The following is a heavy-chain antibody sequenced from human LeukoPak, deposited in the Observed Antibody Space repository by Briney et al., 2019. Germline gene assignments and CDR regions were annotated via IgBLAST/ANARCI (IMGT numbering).Heavy chain of an antibody. Sequence: GASVKVSCKASGYTFTGYYMHWVRQAPGQGLEWMGWINPNSGGTNYAQKFQGRVTMTRDTSISTAYMELSRLRSNDTAVYYCAKVPLRTGLKYFDYWGQGTLVTVSS. CDR1: GYTFTGYY. V-gene: IGHV1-2*02. CDR2: INPNSGGT. D-gene: IGHD3/OR15-3a*01. CDR3: AKVPLRTGLKYFDY. J-gene: IGHJ4*02.